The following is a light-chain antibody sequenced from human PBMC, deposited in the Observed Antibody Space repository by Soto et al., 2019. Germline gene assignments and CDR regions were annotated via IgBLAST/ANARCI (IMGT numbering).Light chain of an antibody. CDR2: AAS. CDR3: QQYYSYPPYT. J-gene: IGKJ2*01. Sequence: AIRMTQSPSSLSASTGDRVTITCRASQGISSYLAWYQQKPGKAPKLLIYAASTLQSGVPLRFSGSGSGTDFTLTISCLQSEDFATYYCQQYYSYPPYTFGQGTKVDIK. CDR1: QGISSY. V-gene: IGKV1-8*01.